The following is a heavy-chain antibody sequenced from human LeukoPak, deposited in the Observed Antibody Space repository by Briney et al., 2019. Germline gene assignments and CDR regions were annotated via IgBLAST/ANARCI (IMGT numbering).Heavy chain of an antibody. CDR3: AKESAYVWGSYPYYFDY. J-gene: IGHJ4*02. CDR1: GFTFSDYN. V-gene: IGHV3-23*01. D-gene: IGHD3-16*01. Sequence: PGGSLRLSCAASGFTFSDYNMNWVRQAPGKGLEWVSAISGSGGNTYYADSVKGRFTISRDNSKNTLYLQMNSLRAEDTAVYYCAKESAYVWGSYPYYFDYWGQGTLVTVSS. CDR2: ISGSGGNT.